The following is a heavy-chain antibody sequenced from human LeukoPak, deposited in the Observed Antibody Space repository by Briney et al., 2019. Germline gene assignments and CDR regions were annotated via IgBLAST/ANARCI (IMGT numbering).Heavy chain of an antibody. Sequence: GGTLRLSCAASGFTFNNYDITWVRQAPGKGLEGVSQISGSGGTTYYADSVKGRMTISRDDSKNTLFLQMGSLTTDDMGLYFCARDRSGAFDYWGQGTLVTVSS. CDR1: GFTFNNYD. J-gene: IGHJ4*02. CDR2: ISGSGGTT. D-gene: IGHD6-19*01. CDR3: ARDRSGAFDY. V-gene: IGHV3-23*01.